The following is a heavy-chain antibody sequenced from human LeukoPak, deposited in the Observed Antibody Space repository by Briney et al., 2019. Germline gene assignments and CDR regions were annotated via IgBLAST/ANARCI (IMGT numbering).Heavy chain of an antibody. V-gene: IGHV3-48*04. CDR3: ARFGYSSGSDY. Sequence: GGSLRLSCAASGFTFSSYWMSWVRQAPGKGLEWVSYISSSGDTRYHADSVRGRFTISRDNAKNSLYLQMSSLRAEDTAVYYCARFGYSSGSDYWGQGTLVTVSS. D-gene: IGHD6-19*01. CDR1: GFTFSSYW. J-gene: IGHJ4*02. CDR2: ISSSGDTR.